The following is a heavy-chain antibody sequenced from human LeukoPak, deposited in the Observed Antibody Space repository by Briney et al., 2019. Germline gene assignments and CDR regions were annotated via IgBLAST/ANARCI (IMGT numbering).Heavy chain of an antibody. CDR2: IKADGSEK. D-gene: IGHD1-26*01. Sequence: PGESLRPPCAASGFSFSGHWMNWVRQPPGKGLEWVANIKADGSEKYYVDSVKGRFTISRDDAKRTVDLQMDNLRAEDTAIYYCAYRNNFEYWGQGALVTVSS. CDR1: GFSFSGHW. CDR3: AYRNNFEY. J-gene: IGHJ4*02. V-gene: IGHV3-7*05.